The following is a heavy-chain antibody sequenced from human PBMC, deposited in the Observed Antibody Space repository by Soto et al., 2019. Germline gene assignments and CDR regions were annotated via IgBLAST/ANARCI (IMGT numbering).Heavy chain of an antibody. Sequence: QVQLVESGGGVVQPGRSLRLSCAASGFTFSSYAMHWVRQAPGKGLEWVAVISYDGSNKYYADSVKGRFTISRDNSKNTLYLQMNSLRAEDTAVYYCAGGNYDFWSGYYIRNWFDPWGQGTLVTVSS. CDR3: AGGNYDFWSGYYIRNWFDP. J-gene: IGHJ5*02. D-gene: IGHD3-3*01. V-gene: IGHV3-30-3*01. CDR2: ISYDGSNK. CDR1: GFTFSSYA.